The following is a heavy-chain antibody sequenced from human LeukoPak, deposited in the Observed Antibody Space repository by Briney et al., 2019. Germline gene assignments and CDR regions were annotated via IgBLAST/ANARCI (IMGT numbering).Heavy chain of an antibody. CDR2: IIPIFGTA. CDR3: ARDWAKIRGYYDSSGYQNWFDP. V-gene: IGHV1-69*13. D-gene: IGHD3-22*01. J-gene: IGHJ5*02. CDR1: GGTFSSYA. Sequence: SVKVSCKASGGTFSSYAISWVRQAPGQGLEWMGGIIPIFGTANYAQKFQGRVTITADESTSTAYMELSSLRSEDTAVYYCARDWAKIRGYYDSSGYQNWFDPWGQGTLVTVSS.